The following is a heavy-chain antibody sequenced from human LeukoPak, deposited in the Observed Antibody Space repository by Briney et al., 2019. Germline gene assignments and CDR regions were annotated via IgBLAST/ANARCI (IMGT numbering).Heavy chain of an antibody. Sequence: GGSLRLSCAASGFTFSSYGMHWVRQAPGKGLEWVAVIWYDGSNKYYADSVKGRFTISRDNSKNTLYLQMNSLRAEDTAVYYCAKWSDLVWDYMDVWGKGTTVTVSS. J-gene: IGHJ6*03. CDR1: GFTFSSYG. V-gene: IGHV3-33*06. CDR2: IWYDGSNK. D-gene: IGHD3-10*01. CDR3: AKWSDLVWDYMDV.